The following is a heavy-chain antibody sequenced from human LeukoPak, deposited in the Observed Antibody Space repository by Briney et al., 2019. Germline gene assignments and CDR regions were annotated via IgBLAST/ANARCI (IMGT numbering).Heavy chain of an antibody. V-gene: IGHV3-11*01. D-gene: IGHD2-15*01. CDR3: ARDHDSPGY. Sequence: GGSLRLSCAASGFMFSDHYMSWIRQAPGKGLEWISYISDSGSTIYYADSVKGRFTISRDNAKKSLFLQMNRLRADDTAVYYCARDHDSPGYWGQGTLVTVSS. CDR1: GFMFSDHY. J-gene: IGHJ4*02. CDR2: ISDSGSTI.